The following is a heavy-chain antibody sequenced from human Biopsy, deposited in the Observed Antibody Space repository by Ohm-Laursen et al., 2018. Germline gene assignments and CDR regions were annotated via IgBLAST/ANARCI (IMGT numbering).Heavy chain of an antibody. CDR2: IIGMFGTA. Sequence: SVKVSCKASGGPFSSYAVTWVRQAPGQGLEWLGGIIGMFGTADYAQRFQGRVTITADESTSTAYMELTSLTSDDTAVYYCARDTLMAQHLVPGENWFDPWGQGTLVTASS. V-gene: IGHV1-69*13. CDR3: ARDTLMAQHLVPGENWFDP. D-gene: IGHD3-10*01. J-gene: IGHJ5*02. CDR1: GGPFSSYA.